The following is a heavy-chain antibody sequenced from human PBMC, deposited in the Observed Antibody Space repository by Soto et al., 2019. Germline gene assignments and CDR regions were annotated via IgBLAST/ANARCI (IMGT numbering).Heavy chain of an antibody. Sequence: GGSLRISCAASGFTFSRSAMIWVRQAPGQGLECVSAISSSGGRAYYADSVKGRFTNSRDISENTLYLQINSPRGGDTAVDYCAKDGICTSCYPLSALGWFDNWDQGTLLTAFS. J-gene: IGHJ5*02. CDR2: ISSSGGRA. CDR1: GFTFSRSA. V-gene: IGHV3-23*01. D-gene: IGHD2-2*01. CDR3: AKDGICTSCYPLSALGWFDN.